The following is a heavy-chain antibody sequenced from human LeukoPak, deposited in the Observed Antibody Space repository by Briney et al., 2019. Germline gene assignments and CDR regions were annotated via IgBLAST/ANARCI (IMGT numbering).Heavy chain of an antibody. CDR3: ARRGYCSGGNCSTYYFDY. J-gene: IGHJ4*02. V-gene: IGHV4-34*01. CDR1: GGSFSGYS. CDR2: INLSGIT. Sequence: SETLSLTCAIYGGSFSGYSWSWIRQPPGKGLEWIGEINLSGITNYSPSLERRVTMSGDMSKNQFSLKLSSVTAADTADYYCARRGYCSGGNCSTYYFDYWGQGTRVTVS. D-gene: IGHD2-15*01.